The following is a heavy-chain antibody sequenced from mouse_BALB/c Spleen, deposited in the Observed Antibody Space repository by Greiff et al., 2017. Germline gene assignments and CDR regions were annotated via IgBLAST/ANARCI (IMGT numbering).Heavy chain of an antibody. V-gene: IGHV8-12*01. Sequence: QVTLKVSGPGILQPSQTLSLTCSFSGFSLSTSGMGVSWIRQPSGKGLEWLAHIYWDDDKRYNPSLKSRRPISKDTSRNQVFLKITSVDTADTATYYCARDYYGSRGHWYFDVWGAGTTVTVSS. CDR1: GFSLSTSGMG. J-gene: IGHJ1*01. D-gene: IGHD1-1*01. CDR2: IYWDDDK. CDR3: ARDYYGSRGHWYFDV.